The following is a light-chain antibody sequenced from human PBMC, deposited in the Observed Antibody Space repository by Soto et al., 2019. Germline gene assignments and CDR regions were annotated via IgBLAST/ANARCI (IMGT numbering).Light chain of an antibody. CDR3: QQYNYYWT. CDR2: HAS. Sequence: DIQMTQSPSTLSASVGDRVTITCRASQSISSWLAWYQQKPGKAPKLLIYHASSLESGVPSRFSGSGSGTEFSLTIISLQADDFATYYCQQYNYYWTFGQGTKVDIK. J-gene: IGKJ1*01. CDR1: QSISSW. V-gene: IGKV1-5*01.